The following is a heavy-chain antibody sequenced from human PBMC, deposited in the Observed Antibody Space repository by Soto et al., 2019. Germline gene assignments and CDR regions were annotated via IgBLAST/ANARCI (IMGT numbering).Heavy chain of an antibody. V-gene: IGHV1-2*02. CDR1: GYTFTGYY. D-gene: IGHD3-10*01. CDR3: AREDREYYYYYYGMDV. Sequence: ASVKVSCKASGYTFTGYYMHWVRQAPGQGLEWMGWINPNSGGTNYAQKFQGRVTMTRDTSISTTYMELSRLRSDDTAVYYCAREDREYYYYYYGMDVWGQGTTVTVSS. CDR2: INPNSGGT. J-gene: IGHJ6*02.